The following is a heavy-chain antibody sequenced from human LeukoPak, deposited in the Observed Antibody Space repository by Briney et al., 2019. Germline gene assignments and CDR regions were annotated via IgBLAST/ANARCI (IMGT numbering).Heavy chain of an antibody. CDR1: GGSISSGDYY. J-gene: IGHJ3*02. CDR3: ARENLMVRGNAFDI. D-gene: IGHD3-10*01. V-gene: IGHV4-30-4*01. Sequence: SETLSHTCTVSGGSISSGDYYWSWIRQPPGKGLEWIGYIYYSGSTYYNPPLKSRVTISVDTSKNQFSLKLSSVTAADTAVYYCARENLMVRGNAFDIWGQGTMVTVSS. CDR2: IYYSGST.